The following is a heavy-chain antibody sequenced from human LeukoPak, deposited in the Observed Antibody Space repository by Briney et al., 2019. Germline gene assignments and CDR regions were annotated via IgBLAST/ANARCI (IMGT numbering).Heavy chain of an antibody. CDR2: IYTSGST. D-gene: IGHD6-13*01. CDR3: ARVPTSRGIAAAGNDQH. J-gene: IGHJ1*01. Sequence: SETLSLTCTVSGGSISSGSYYWSRIRQPAGKGLEWIGRIYTSGSTNYNPSLKSRVTISVDTSKNQFSLKLSSVTAADTAVYYCARVPTSRGIAAAGNDQHWGQGTLVTVSS. V-gene: IGHV4-61*02. CDR1: GGSISSGSYY.